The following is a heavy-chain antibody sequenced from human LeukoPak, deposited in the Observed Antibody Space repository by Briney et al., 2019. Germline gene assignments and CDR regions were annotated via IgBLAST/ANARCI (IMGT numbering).Heavy chain of an antibody. CDR2: ISSNGGST. J-gene: IGHJ4*02. CDR1: GFTFSSYA. CDR3: VKALVVAAPFDY. D-gene: IGHD2-15*01. V-gene: IGHV3-64D*06. Sequence: GGSLRLSYSASGFTFSSYAMHWVRPAPGKGLEYVSAISSNGGSTYYADSVKGRFTISRDNSKNTLYLQMSSLRAEDTAVYYCVKALVVAAPFDYWGQGTLVTVSS.